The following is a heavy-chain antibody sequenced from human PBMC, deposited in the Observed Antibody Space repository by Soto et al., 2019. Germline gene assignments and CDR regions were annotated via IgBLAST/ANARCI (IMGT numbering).Heavy chain of an antibody. CDR3: VRSNIVVVPAAPYNWFDP. CDR2: IIPIFGTA. Sequence: QVQLVQSGAEVKKPGSSVKVSCKASGGTFSSYAISWVRQAPGQGLEWMGGIIPIFGTANYAQKFQGRVTITADESTSTAYMELSSLRSEDTAVYYCVRSNIVVVPAAPYNWFDPWGQGTLVTVSS. V-gene: IGHV1-69*01. CDR1: GGTFSSYA. D-gene: IGHD2-2*01. J-gene: IGHJ5*02.